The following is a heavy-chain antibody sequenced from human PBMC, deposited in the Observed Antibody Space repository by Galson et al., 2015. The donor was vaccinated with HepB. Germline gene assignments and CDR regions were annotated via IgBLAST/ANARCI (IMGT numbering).Heavy chain of an antibody. CDR2: INPSGGST. J-gene: IGHJ3*02. D-gene: IGHD6-19*01. CDR3: VRVLDSSGWYDPGAFDI. Sequence: SVKVSCKASGYTYTSYYMHWVRQAPGQGLEWMGIINPSGGSTSYAQKFQGRVTMTRDTSTSTVYMELSSLRSEDTAVYYCVRVLDSSGWYDPGAFDIWGQGTMVTVSS. CDR1: GYTYTSYY. V-gene: IGHV1-46*01.